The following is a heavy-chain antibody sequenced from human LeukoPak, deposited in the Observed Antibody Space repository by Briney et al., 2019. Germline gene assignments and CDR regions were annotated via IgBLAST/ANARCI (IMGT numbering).Heavy chain of an antibody. CDR1: GFTFSSYA. Sequence: GGSLRLSCAASGFTFSSYATSWVRQAPGKGLEWVSAISGSGGGTYYADSVKGRFTISRDNSKNTLYLQINSLRAEDTAVYYCAKDVSMKQQIVFDYWGQGTLVTVSS. V-gene: IGHV3-23*01. CDR3: AKDVSMKQQIVFDY. D-gene: IGHD6-13*01. J-gene: IGHJ4*02. CDR2: ISGSGGGT.